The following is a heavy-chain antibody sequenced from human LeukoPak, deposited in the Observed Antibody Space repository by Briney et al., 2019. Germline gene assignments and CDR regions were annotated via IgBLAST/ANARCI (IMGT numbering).Heavy chain of an antibody. CDR1: GDSISSGGHY. D-gene: IGHD3-10*01. CDR2: IYYSGNT. Sequence: SQTLSLTCTVSGDSISSGGHYWNWIRQHPEKGLEWIGYIYYSGNTFYNPSLKSRVTISVDTSKNQFSLKLSSLTAADTAVYYCARRGLGGSARDDFDNWGQGTLVTVSS. V-gene: IGHV4-31*03. J-gene: IGHJ4*02. CDR3: ARRGLGGSARDDFDN.